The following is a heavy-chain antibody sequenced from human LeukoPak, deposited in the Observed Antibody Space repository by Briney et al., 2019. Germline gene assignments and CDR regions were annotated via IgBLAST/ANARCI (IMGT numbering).Heavy chain of an antibody. CDR3: ARGFSRAFDY. Sequence: GGSLRLSCAASGFTVSSNYMSWVRQAPGKGLEWVSVIYSGGTTNHADSVKGRFTVSRDNSKNTLYLQMNSLRAEDTAVYFCARGFSRAFDYWGQGTLVTVSS. CDR2: IYSGGTT. CDR1: GFTVSSNY. D-gene: IGHD3-10*01. J-gene: IGHJ4*02. V-gene: IGHV3-53*01.